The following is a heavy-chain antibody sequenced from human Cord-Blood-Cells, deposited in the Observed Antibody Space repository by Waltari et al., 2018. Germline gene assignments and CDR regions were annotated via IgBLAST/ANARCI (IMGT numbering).Heavy chain of an antibody. CDR3: ARVNCAIIDPPPPYDLGWEFDY. V-gene: IGHV1-18*01. D-gene: IGHD1-26*01. CDR2: ISAYNGNT. Sequence: QVQLVQSGAEVKKPGDSVKVSCKASGYTFTSYGISWVRQAPGQGLEWMGWISAYNGNTNYAQKLQCIVTMTTDTSSSTAYMELRSLRSDDTAVYYCARVNCAIIDPPPPYDLGWEFDYWGQGTLVTVSS. J-gene: IGHJ4*02. CDR1: GYTFTSYG.